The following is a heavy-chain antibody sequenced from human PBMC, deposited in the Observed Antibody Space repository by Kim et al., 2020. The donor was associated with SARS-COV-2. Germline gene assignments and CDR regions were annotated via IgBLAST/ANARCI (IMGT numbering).Heavy chain of an antibody. D-gene: IGHD1-7*01. Sequence: GGSLRLSCAASGFTFSYYWMRWVRQGPGGGLVCVSCVVPDGSRTNYADSVKGRFTISRDNAKNTLYLQMDSLRTEDTAVYYCASSTGSTIYWGQGTLVTVSS. CDR1: GFTFSYYW. CDR2: VVPDGSRT. V-gene: IGHV3-74*01. J-gene: IGHJ4*02. CDR3: ASSTGSTIY.